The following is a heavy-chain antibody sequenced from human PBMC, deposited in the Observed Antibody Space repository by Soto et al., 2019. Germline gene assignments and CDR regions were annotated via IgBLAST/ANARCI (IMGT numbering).Heavy chain of an antibody. CDR3: ARGRIAVAGTGLYYFDY. V-gene: IGHV6-1*01. Sequence: SQTLSLTCAISGDSVSSNSAAWNWIRQSPSRGLEWLGRTYYRSKWYNDYEVSVKSRITIDPDTSKNQFSLRLNSVTPEDTAVYYCARGRIAVAGTGLYYFDYWGQGTLVTVSS. D-gene: IGHD6-19*01. J-gene: IGHJ4*02. CDR2: TYYRSKWYN. CDR1: GDSVSSNSAA.